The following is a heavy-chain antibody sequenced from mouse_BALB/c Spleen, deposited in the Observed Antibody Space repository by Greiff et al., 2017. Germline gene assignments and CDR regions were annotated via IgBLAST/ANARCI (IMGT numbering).Heavy chain of an antibody. CDR2: IWGDGST. V-gene: IGHV2-6-7*01. CDR3: AKQLYRYDYYAMDY. J-gene: IGHJ4*01. D-gene: IGHD2-14*01. CDR1: GFSLTGYG. Sequence: QVQLKESGPGLVAPSQSLSITCTVSGFSLTGYGVNWVRQPPGKGLEWLGMIWGDGSTDYNSALKSRLSISKDNSKSQVFLKMNSLQTDDTARYYCAKQLYRYDYYAMDYWGQGTSVTVSS.